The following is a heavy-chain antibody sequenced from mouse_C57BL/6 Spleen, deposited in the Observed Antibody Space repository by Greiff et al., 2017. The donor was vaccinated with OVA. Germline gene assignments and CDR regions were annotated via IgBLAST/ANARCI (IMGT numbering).Heavy chain of an antibody. V-gene: IGHV1-72*01. CDR1: GYTFTSYW. D-gene: IGHD2-3*01. J-gene: IGHJ4*01. CDR3: ARGEGYDGYPIYAMDY. Sequence: QVHVKQPGAELVKPGASVKLSCKASGYTFTSYWMHWVKQRPGRGLEWIGRIDPNSGGTKYNEKFKSKATLTVDKPSSTAYMQLSSLTSEDSAVYYCARGEGYDGYPIYAMDYWGQGTSVTVSS. CDR2: IDPNSGGT.